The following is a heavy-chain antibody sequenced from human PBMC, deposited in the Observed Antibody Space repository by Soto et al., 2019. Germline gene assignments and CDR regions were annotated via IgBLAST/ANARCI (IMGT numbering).Heavy chain of an antibody. Sequence: GGSLRLSCAASGLTFSNYAMNWVRQAPGKGLEWVSAISGSGGATYYADSVKGRFTISRDNSKNTLYLQMNSLRAEDTAMYYCARDRASSVTVAYFDYWGQGTLVTVSS. D-gene: IGHD2-21*02. CDR3: ARDRASSVTVAYFDY. CDR2: ISGSGGAT. CDR1: GLTFSNYA. V-gene: IGHV3-23*01. J-gene: IGHJ4*02.